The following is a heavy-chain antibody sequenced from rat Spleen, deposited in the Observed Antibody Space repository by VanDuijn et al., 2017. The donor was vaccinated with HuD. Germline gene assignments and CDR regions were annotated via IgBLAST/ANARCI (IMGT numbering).Heavy chain of an antibody. CDR2: ITNTGAVT. CDR3: TRQGYGYTYYFDY. CDR1: GFTFNKYW. V-gene: IGHV5-31*01. D-gene: IGHD1-9*01. Sequence: EVQLVESGGGLVQPGRSMKLSCVASGFTFNKYWMTWIRQAPGKGLEWVASITNTGAVTYYPDSVKGRFTISRDNAKNSQYLQMDSLRSEDTATYYCTRQGYGYTYYFDYWGQGVLVTVSS. J-gene: IGHJ2*01.